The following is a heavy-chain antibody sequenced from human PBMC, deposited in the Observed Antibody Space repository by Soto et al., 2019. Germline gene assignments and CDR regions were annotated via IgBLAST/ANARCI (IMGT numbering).Heavy chain of an antibody. J-gene: IGHJ6*02. CDR2: ISYYGTSK. CDR1: GFPFSRFG. Sequence: QVQLVESGGGVVQPGRSLRLSCAASGFPFSRFGMHWVRQAPGKWLEWVAVISYYGTSKHYADAVKGRFTISRDNAKDTLYLQMNTLRPEDTAVYYCAKAVVPAAMSGTQGHAYGMDVWGQGTTVTLS. V-gene: IGHV3-30*18. D-gene: IGHD2-2*01. CDR3: AKAVVPAAMSGTQGHAYGMDV.